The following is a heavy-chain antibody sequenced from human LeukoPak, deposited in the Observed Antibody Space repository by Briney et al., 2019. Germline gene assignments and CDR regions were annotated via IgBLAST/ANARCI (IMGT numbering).Heavy chain of an antibody. CDR3: TKSDGYGLIRI. J-gene: IGHJ3*02. CDR1: GDSIIGYY. D-gene: IGHD3-10*01. Sequence: SETLSLTCSVSGDSIIGYYWGWIRQPPGKGLEWIGNIYYTGNTYYNSSLKSRVTISLDTSKNQFSLKVVSMTAADTAAYYCTKSDGYGLIRICGRGTMVTVSS. CDR2: IYYTGNT. V-gene: IGHV4-39*07.